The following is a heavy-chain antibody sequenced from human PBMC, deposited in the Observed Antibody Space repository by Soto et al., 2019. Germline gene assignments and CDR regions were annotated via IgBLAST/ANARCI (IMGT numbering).Heavy chain of an antibody. CDR1: GGTFSSYA. J-gene: IGHJ6*02. CDR2: IIPIFGTA. V-gene: IGHV1-69*12. D-gene: IGHD2-2*01. Sequence: QVQLVQSGAEVKKPGSSVKVSCKASGGTFSSYAISWVRQAPGQGLEWMGGIIPIFGTANYAQKFQGRVTITADESTSTAYMELSSLRSEDTAVYYGKTRSPGLVPAAMPETDIVGTIGGDVWGRGSTVTVAS. CDR3: KTRSPGLVPAAMPETDIVGTIGGDV.